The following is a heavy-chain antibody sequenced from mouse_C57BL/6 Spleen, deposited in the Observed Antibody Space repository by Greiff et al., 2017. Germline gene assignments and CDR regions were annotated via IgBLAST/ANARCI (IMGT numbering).Heavy chain of an antibody. D-gene: IGHD1-1*01. CDR1: GYSFTSYY. CDR3: ARSCYGSYWYFDV. J-gene: IGHJ1*03. CDR2: IYPGSGNT. V-gene: IGHV1-66*01. Sequence: QVQLQQSGPELVKPGASVKISCKASGYSFTSYYIHWVKQRPGQGLEWIGWIYPGSGNTKYNEKFKGKATLTADTSSSTAYMQLSSLTSEDSAVYYGARSCYGSYWYFDVWGTGTTVTVSS.